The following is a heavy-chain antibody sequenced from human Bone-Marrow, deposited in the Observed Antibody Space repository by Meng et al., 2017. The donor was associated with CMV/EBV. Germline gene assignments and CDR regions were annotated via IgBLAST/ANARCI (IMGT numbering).Heavy chain of an antibody. J-gene: IGHJ6*02. CDR2: MNPNSGNT. CDR3: ARWGSSSDGYYYYGMDV. D-gene: IGHD6-6*01. Sequence: ASVKVSCKASGYTFTSYDINWVRQATGQGLEWMGWMNPNSGNTGYAQKFQGRVTMTRNTSISTAYMELSSLRSEDTAVYYCARWGSSSDGYYYYGMDVWGQGTTVNVPS. V-gene: IGHV1-8*01. CDR1: GYTFTSYD.